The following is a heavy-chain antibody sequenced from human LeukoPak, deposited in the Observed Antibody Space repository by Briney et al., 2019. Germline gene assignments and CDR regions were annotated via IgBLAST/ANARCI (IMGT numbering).Heavy chain of an antibody. CDR2: INGGGSPI. CDR3: ARDLGPSGFDY. CDR1: GFIFSRDS. D-gene: IGHD3-10*01. J-gene: IGHJ4*02. V-gene: IGHV3-48*01. Sequence: PGGSLRLSCAASGFIFSRDSMNWVRQAPGKGLEWVSYINGGGSPIFYADSVRGRFTISRDNAKNSLYLQMNSLRAEDTAVYYCARDLGPSGFDYWGQGTLVTVSS.